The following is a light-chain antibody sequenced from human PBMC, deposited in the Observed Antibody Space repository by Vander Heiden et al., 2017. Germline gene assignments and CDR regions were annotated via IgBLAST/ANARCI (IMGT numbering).Light chain of an antibody. Sequence: QSVLTQPPSASGPPGQRVTIPCSGSSSNIGSNTVNWYQQLPGTAPKLLIYSNNQRPSGVPDRFSGSKSGTSASLAISGLQSEDEADYYCAAWDDRLNGWVFGGGTKLTVL. V-gene: IGLV1-44*01. J-gene: IGLJ3*02. CDR2: SNN. CDR1: SSNIGSNT. CDR3: AAWDDRLNGWV.